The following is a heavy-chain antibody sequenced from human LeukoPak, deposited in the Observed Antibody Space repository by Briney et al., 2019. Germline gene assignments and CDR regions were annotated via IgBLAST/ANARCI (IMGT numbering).Heavy chain of an antibody. CDR1: GYTFTSYG. J-gene: IGHJ3*02. V-gene: IGHV1-69*05. D-gene: IGHD5-12*01. CDR3: AGGYSTPGAFDI. CDR2: IIPIFGTA. Sequence: SVKVSCKASGYTFTSYGISWVRQAPGQGLEWMGGIIPIFGTANYAQKFQGRVTITTDESTSTAYMELSSLRSEDTAVYYCAGGYSTPGAFDIWGQGTMVTVSS.